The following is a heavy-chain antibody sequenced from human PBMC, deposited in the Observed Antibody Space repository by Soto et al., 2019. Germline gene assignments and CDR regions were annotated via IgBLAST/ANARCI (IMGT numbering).Heavy chain of an antibody. CDR2: TYYRSKWFH. Sequence: PSQTLSLTCAISGDSVSSDITSWNWIRQSPSRGLEWLGRTYYRSKWFHDYAASVKSRITINPDTSKNQFSLELNSMTPEDTAVYYCARRNALDFWGRGSVGTVSS. CDR3: ARRNALDF. V-gene: IGHV6-1*01. CDR1: GDSVSSDITS. J-gene: IGHJ3*01.